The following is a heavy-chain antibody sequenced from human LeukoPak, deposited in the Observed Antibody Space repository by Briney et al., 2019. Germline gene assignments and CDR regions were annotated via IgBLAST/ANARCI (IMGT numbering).Heavy chain of an antibody. CDR2: IYYSGST. D-gene: IGHD3-16*01. CDR3: ARVRLGALFDY. CDR1: GGSIGSYY. J-gene: IGHJ4*02. Sequence: SETLSLTCTISGGSIGSYYWSWIRQPPGKGLEWIGFIYYSGSTNYNPSLKSRVTISVDTSKNQFSLKLSSVTAADTAVYYCARVRLGALFDYWGQGTLVTVSS. V-gene: IGHV4-59*01.